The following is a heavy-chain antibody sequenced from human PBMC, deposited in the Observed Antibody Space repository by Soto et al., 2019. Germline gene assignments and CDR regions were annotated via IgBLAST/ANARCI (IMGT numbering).Heavy chain of an antibody. CDR3: ARDVSYSSSWYPFDY. CDR1: GGSFSGYY. V-gene: IGHV4-34*01. J-gene: IGHJ4*02. CDR2: INHSGST. D-gene: IGHD6-13*01. Sequence: QVQLQQWGAGLLKPSETLSLTCAVYGGSFSGYYWSWIRQPPGKGLEWIGEINHSGSTNYNPSLKSRVTISVDTSKNQFSLKLRSVTAADTAVYYCARDVSYSSSWYPFDYWGQGTLVTVSS.